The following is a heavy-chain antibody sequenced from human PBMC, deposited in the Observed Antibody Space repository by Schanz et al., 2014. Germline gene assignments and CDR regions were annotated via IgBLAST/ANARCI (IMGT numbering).Heavy chain of an antibody. CDR2: TSTDGTKT. D-gene: IGHD2-8*02. J-gene: IGHJ3*01. CDR1: GFTFRGHA. V-gene: IGHV3-30*04. Sequence: HVQLVESGGGVVQPGTSLRLSCAASGFTFRGHAMHWVRQAPGQGLEKVAVTSTDGTKTYYAASVRGRFTISRDNSKNTVYLQMDSLRSEDTAVYYCTRDRGALVTHNDALNLWGQGTMVSVSS. CDR3: TRDRGALVTHNDALNL.